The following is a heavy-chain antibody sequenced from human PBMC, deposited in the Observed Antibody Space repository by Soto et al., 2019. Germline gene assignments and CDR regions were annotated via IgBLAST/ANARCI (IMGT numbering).Heavy chain of an antibody. CDR3: ARDLKWWLDPPGAFDP. J-gene: IGHJ5*02. V-gene: IGHV3-7*01. CDR2: IKQDGSEK. Sequence: PGGSLRLSCAASGFTFSSYWMSWVRQAPGKGLEWVANIKQDGSEKYYVDSVKGRFTISRDNAKNSLYLQMNSLRAEDTAVYYCARDLKWWLDPPGAFDPWGQGTLVTVSS. D-gene: IGHD2-15*01. CDR1: GFTFSSYW.